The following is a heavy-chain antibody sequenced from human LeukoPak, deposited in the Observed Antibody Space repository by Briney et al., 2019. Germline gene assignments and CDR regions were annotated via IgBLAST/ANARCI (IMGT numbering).Heavy chain of an antibody. J-gene: IGHJ4*02. V-gene: IGHV4-39*01. CDR2: IYYSGNT. Sequence: SETLSLTCTVSGGSISSSSYFWGWIRQPPGKGLEWIGSIYYSGNTYYNPSLKSRVTISLDTSKNQFSLKLGSVTAADTAVYYCARRNRWELLDFWGQGTLVTISS. CDR3: ARRNRWELLDF. CDR1: GGSISSSSYF. D-gene: IGHD1-26*01.